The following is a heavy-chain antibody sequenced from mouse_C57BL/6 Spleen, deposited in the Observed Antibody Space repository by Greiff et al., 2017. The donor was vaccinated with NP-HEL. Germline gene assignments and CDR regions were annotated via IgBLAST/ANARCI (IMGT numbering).Heavy chain of an antibody. D-gene: IGHD1-1*01. J-gene: IGHJ4*01. CDR3: ARKPYYYGSSYAMDY. V-gene: IGHV1-85*01. Sequence: VKLVESGPELVKPGASVKLSCKASGYTFTSYDINWVKQRPGQGLEWIGWIYPRDGSTKYNEKFKGKATLTVDTSSSTAYMELHSLTSEDSAVYFCARKPYYYGSSYAMDYWGQGTSVTVSS. CDR2: IYPRDGST. CDR1: GYTFTSYD.